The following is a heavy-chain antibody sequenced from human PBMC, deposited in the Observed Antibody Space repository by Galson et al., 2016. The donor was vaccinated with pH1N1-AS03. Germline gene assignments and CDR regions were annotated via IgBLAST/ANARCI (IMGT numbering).Heavy chain of an antibody. J-gene: IGHJ5*02. V-gene: IGHV3-21*01. CDR1: GFIFSAYP. CDR2: IGTSSTYI. Sequence: SLRLSCAASGFIFSAYPMNWVRQAPGKGLEWVSLIGTSSTYIYYADSVKGRFTISRDNMKKSLYLQLNSLRAEDKGIYYCARDRGWNYGGLDLWGQGTLVTVSS. CDR3: ARDRGWNYGGLDL. D-gene: IGHD1-7*01.